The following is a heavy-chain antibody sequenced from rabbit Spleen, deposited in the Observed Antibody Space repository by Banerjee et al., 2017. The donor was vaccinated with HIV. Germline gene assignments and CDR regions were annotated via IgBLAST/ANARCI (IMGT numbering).Heavy chain of an antibody. D-gene: IGHD6-1*01. J-gene: IGHJ4*01. Sequence: QEQLVESGGGLVQPGGSLKLSCKASGFDFSTYSMSWVRQAPGKGLEWIGYIVPIFGVTYSATWVNDRFSISSHNAQNTLYLQLNSLTAADTATYFCVREAGYGGYGDANLWGPGTLVTVS. V-gene: IGHV1S47*01. CDR2: IVPIFGVT. CDR3: VREAGYGGYGDANL. CDR1: GFDFSTYS.